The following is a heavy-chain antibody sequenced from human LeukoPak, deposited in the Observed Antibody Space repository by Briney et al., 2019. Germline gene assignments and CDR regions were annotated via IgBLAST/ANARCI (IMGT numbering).Heavy chain of an antibody. CDR2: IIPIFGTA. CDR1: GGTFSSYA. V-gene: IGHV1-69*13. CDR3: ARATEYYGSGSYYNH. J-gene: IGHJ4*02. Sequence: SVKVSCMASGGTFSSYAISWVRQAPGQGLEWMGGIIPIFGTANYAQKFQGRVTITADESTSTAYMELSSLRSEDTAVYYCARATEYYGSGSYYNHWGQGTLVTVSS. D-gene: IGHD3-10*01.